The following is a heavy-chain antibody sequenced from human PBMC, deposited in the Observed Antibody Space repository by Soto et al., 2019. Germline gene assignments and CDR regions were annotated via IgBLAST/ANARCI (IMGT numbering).Heavy chain of an antibody. V-gene: IGHV1-69*02. D-gene: IGHD2-8*02. J-gene: IGHJ6*02. CDR1: GGTFSRYT. CDR3: ASHFTGVLVLGTSPPGGDNYGWDV. Sequence: QVQLVQSRAEVKKPGSSVNVSCKASGGTFSRYTFTWVRQAPGQGLEWMGRIIPILDIPNYAQNFQGRVTITADKSTSTAYMELSSLRSDDTAVYYCASHFTGVLVLGTSPPGGDNYGWDVWGQGTTVTVSS. CDR2: IIPILDIP.